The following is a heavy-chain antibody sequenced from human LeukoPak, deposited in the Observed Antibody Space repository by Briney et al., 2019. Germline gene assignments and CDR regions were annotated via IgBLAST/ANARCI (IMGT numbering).Heavy chain of an antibody. CDR1: GFTRSSYG. J-gene: IGHJ6*02. D-gene: IGHD4-23*01. CDR2: MSYAGSNK. CDR3: AKDSLRWSYFYYGMDV. Sequence: GSSLILSCAASGFTRSSYGMHWVRQAPGKGLEWVAVMSYAGSNKYYVDSVKGRFTISRDNSKNTLYLQMNSLRAEDTAVYYCAKDSLRWSYFYYGMDVWGQGTTVTVSS. V-gene: IGHV3-30*18.